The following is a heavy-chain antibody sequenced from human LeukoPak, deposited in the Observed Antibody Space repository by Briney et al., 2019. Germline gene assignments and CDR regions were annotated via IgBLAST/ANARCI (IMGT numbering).Heavy chain of an antibody. CDR1: GFTFSTYW. J-gene: IGHJ6*03. CDR3: ASGDPIVVVVAAPMDV. CDR2: TREDGSEK. V-gene: IGHV3-7*01. D-gene: IGHD2-15*01. Sequence: PGGSLRLSCTASGFTFSTYWMSWVRQAPGKGLEWVANTREDGSEKYYVDSVKGRFTISRDNAKNSLYLQMNSLRAEDTAVYYCASGDPIVVVVAAPMDVWGKGTTVTVSS.